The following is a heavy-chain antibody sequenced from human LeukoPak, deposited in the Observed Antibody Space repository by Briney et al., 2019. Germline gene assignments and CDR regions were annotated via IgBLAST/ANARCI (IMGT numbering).Heavy chain of an antibody. CDR2: IYPEDSDT. Sequence: GESLKISCQGSGYDFTTHWVGWVRQMPGKGLEWMGIIYPEDSDTRYSPSFQGQVAMSADKSITTAYLQWSSLKASDTAMYYCARLNADTAMVIDAFDIWGQGTKVTVSS. CDR3: ARLNADTAMVIDAFDI. CDR1: GYDFTTHW. V-gene: IGHV5-51*01. J-gene: IGHJ3*02. D-gene: IGHD5-18*01.